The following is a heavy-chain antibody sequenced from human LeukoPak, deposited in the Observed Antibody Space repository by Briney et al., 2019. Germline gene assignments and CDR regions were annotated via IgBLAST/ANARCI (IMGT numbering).Heavy chain of an antibody. CDR3: ARASTLGLGTD. V-gene: IGHV3-66*01. D-gene: IGHD2/OR15-2a*01. CDR2: IYIGGDT. Sequence: GGSLRLSCAASGFTVSTNYMSWVRQAPGKGLEWVSLIYIGGDTYYADSVKGRFTTSRDNSKNTLYLQMNSLRVEDTAVYYCARASTLGLGTDWGQGTLVTVSS. J-gene: IGHJ4*02. CDR1: GFTVSTNY.